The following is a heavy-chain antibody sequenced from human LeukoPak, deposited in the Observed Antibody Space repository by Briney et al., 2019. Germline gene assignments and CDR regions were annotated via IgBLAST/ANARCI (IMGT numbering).Heavy chain of an antibody. CDR1: GYTFTSYY. V-gene: IGHV1-46*01. CDR2: INPSGGST. D-gene: IGHD2-15*01. Sequence: GASVKVSCQASGYTFTSYYMHWVRQAPGQGLEWMGIINPSGGSTSYAQKFQGRVTLTRDTSINTAYMELSRLRSDDTAVYYCARVDFVVVGATTRSGWFDPWDQGTLVTVSS. J-gene: IGHJ5*02. CDR3: ARVDFVVVGATTRSGWFDP.